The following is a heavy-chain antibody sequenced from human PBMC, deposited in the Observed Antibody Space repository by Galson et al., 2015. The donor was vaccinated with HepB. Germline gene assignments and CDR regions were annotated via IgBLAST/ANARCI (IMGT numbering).Heavy chain of an antibody. J-gene: IGHJ4*02. CDR2: IYPGDSDT. CDR1: GYSFTSYW. Sequence: QSGAEVKKPGESLKISCKGSGYSFTSYWIGWVRQMPGKGLEWMGIIYPGDSDTRYSPSFQGQVTISADKSISTAYLQWSSLKASDTAMYYCERHSRSTVRFLEWLPIDYWGQGTLVTVSS. V-gene: IGHV5-51*01. CDR3: ERHSRSTVRFLEWLPIDY. D-gene: IGHD3-3*01.